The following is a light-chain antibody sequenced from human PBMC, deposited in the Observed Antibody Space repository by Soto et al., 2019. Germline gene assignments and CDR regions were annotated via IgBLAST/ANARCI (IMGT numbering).Light chain of an antibody. CDR2: ETS. Sequence: QAVVTQEPSLTVSPGDTGTLTCASSTGAVTSGHYPFWFQQKPGQAPRTLIYETSNRHSWTPARFSGSLLGDKAALTLSGAQPEDEAEYFCLLSYSDFRVFGGGTKVTVL. J-gene: IGLJ3*02. CDR1: TGAVTSGHY. CDR3: LLSYSDFRV. V-gene: IGLV7-46*01.